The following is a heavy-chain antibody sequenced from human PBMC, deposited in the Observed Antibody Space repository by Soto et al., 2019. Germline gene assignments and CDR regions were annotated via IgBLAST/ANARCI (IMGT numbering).Heavy chain of an antibody. Sequence: QITLKESGPALVKPTQTLTLTCTFSGFSLSTNGVGVGWIRQPPGEALEWLALIYWDDYKHFSPSLETRLTITKDTSKTQVGLTMTNLDPVDTATYYCVHKGAGDRILHYWGQGTLVTVSS. J-gene: IGHJ4*02. D-gene: IGHD3-16*01. V-gene: IGHV2-5*02. CDR1: GFSLSTNGVG. CDR3: VHKGAGDRILHY. CDR2: IYWDDYK.